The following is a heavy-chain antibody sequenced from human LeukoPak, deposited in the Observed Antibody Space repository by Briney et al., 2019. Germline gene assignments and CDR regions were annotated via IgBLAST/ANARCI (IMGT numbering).Heavy chain of an antibody. V-gene: IGHV1-18*01. D-gene: IGHD4-23*01. CDR3: ARVHGYYTGIYYFDF. J-gene: IGHJ4*02. CDR1: GYTFTSYG. Sequence: ASVKVSCKTSGYTFTSYGIAWVRQAPGQGLEWMGWISTSNGNTKYVENFQGRVIMTTDTSTSTAYMEVRSLRSDDTALYYCARVHGYYTGIYYFDFWGQGSLVTVSS. CDR2: ISTSNGNT.